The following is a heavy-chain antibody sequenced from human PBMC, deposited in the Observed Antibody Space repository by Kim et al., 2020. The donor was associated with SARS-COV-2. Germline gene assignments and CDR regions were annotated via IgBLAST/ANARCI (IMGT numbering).Heavy chain of an antibody. V-gene: IGHV1-2*02. CDR1: GYTFTGYY. Sequence: ASVKVSCKASGYTFTGYYMHWVRQAPGQGLEWMGWINPNSGGTNYAQKFQGRVTMTRDTSISTAYMELSRLRSDDTAVYYCAREGKQQLVLYYYYYGMDVWGQGTTVTVSS. CDR3: AREGKQQLVLYYYYYGMDV. J-gene: IGHJ6*02. CDR2: INPNSGGT. D-gene: IGHD6-13*01.